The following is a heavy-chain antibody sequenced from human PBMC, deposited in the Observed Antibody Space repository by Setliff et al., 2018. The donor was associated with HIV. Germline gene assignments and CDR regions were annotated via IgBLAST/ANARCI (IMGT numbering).Heavy chain of an antibody. V-gene: IGHV1-46*01. Sequence: ASVKVSCKASGYTFTNYYMHWVRQAPGQGLEWMGIINPTGGSTSYAQKFQGRVTMTRDTSISTAYMELSRLRSDDTAVYYCARDRWYYYDSSGYFPDYWGQGTLVTVSS. CDR2: INPTGGST. CDR3: ARDRWYYYDSSGYFPDY. D-gene: IGHD3-22*01. CDR1: GYTFTNYY. J-gene: IGHJ4*02.